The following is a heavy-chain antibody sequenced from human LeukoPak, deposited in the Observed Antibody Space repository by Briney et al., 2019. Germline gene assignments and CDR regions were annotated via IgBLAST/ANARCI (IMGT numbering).Heavy chain of an antibody. CDR3: ARQLPYYGYSPHAFDI. V-gene: IGHV4-4*07. D-gene: IGHD3-10*01. Sequence: SETLSLTCTVSGGSISSYYWSWIRQPAGKGLEWIGRIYTSGSTNYNPSLKSRVTISVDTSKNQFSLKLSSVTAADTAVYYCARQLPYYGYSPHAFDIWGQGAMVTVSS. CDR1: GGSISSYY. J-gene: IGHJ3*02. CDR2: IYTSGST.